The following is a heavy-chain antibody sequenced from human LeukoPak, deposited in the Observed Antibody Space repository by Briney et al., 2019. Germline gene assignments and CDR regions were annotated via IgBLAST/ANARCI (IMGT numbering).Heavy chain of an antibody. CDR1: GYTFTGYY. Sequence: ASVKVSCKASGYTFTGYYMHWVRQAPGQGLEWMGWINPNSGGTNYAQKFQGRVTMSRDTSISTAYMELSRLRSDDTAVYYCARDLSGSTEIDYWGRGTLVTVSS. CDR2: INPNSGGT. CDR3: ARDLSGSTEIDY. J-gene: IGHJ4*02. D-gene: IGHD1-26*01. V-gene: IGHV1-2*02.